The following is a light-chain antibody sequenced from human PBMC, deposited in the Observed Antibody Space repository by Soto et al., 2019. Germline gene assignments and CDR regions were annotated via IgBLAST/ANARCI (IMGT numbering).Light chain of an antibody. Sequence: EIVMTQSPATVPVSPGERVTLSCRASQSVSIDLAWYQQKPGQAPRLLIYGASTRATDIPPSFTGSGSGTEFTLTISSLQSEGIAVYYCQQRTNWPRTFGHGTKVDIK. CDR3: QQRTNWPRT. J-gene: IGKJ1*01. CDR2: GAS. CDR1: QSVSID. V-gene: IGKV3-15*01.